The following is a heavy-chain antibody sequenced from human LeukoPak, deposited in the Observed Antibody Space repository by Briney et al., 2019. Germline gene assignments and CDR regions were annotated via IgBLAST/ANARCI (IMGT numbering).Heavy chain of an antibody. CDR2: IIPIFGTA. D-gene: IGHD3-10*01. J-gene: IGHJ5*02. V-gene: IGHV1-69*01. CDR3: AKDNYYASGTYYKPKWFDP. Sequence: GSSVKVTCKASGGTFSSYAISWVRQAPGQGLEWMGGIIPIFGTANYAQKFQGRVTITADESTSTAYMELSSLRSEDTAVYYCAKDNYYASGTYYKPKWFDPWGQGTLVTVSS. CDR1: GGTFSSYA.